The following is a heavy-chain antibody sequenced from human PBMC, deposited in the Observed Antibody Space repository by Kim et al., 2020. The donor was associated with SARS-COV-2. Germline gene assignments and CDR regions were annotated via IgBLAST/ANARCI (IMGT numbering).Heavy chain of an antibody. D-gene: IGHD3-3*01. CDR2: IYYSGST. CDR3: ARDHREWLQYTANWYFDF. V-gene: IGHV4-59*01. J-gene: IGHJ2*01. Sequence: SETLSLTCTVSGGSISSYYWSWIRQPPGKGLEWIWYIYYSGSTNYNPSLKSRVTISVDTSKNQFYLKLSSVTAADTAVYYCARDHREWLQYTANWYFDFWGRGTLVTVSS. CDR1: GGSISSYY.